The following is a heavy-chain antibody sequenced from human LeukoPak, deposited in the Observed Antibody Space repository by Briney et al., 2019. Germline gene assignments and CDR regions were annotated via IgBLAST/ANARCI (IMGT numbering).Heavy chain of an antibody. J-gene: IGHJ6*02. CDR1: GFTFSSYE. V-gene: IGHV3-48*03. CDR2: ISSSGSTI. Sequence: GGSLRLSCAASGFTFSSYEMNWVRQAPGKGLEWVSYISSSGSTIYYADSVKGRFTISRDNAKNSLYLQMNSLRAEDTAVYYCARETYSSGWYHFIALPSAERGKYGMDVWGQGTTVTVSS. CDR3: ARETYSSGWYHFIALPSAERGKYGMDV. D-gene: IGHD6-19*01.